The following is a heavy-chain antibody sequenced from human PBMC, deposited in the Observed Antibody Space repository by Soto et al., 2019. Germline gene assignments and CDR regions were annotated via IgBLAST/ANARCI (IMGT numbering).Heavy chain of an antibody. Sequence: QVQLVQSGAEVKKPGASVKVSCKASGYTFTSYGISWVRQAPGQGLEWMGWISAYNGNTNYAQKLQGRVTMTTDTSTRTAYMELGGLRSDETAGYYCAREGGVYCSGGSCYFDYWGQGTLVTVSS. CDR1: GYTFTSYG. V-gene: IGHV1-18*01. J-gene: IGHJ4*02. CDR2: ISAYNGNT. D-gene: IGHD2-15*01. CDR3: AREGGVYCSGGSCYFDY.